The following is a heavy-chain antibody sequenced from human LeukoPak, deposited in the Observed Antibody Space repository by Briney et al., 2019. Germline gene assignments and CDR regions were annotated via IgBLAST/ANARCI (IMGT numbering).Heavy chain of an antibody. D-gene: IGHD6-13*01. CDR3: ARVGTGQQLDY. CDR2: MKQDGSEK. CDR1: GFSLSRYW. V-gene: IGHV3-7*01. J-gene: IGHJ4*02. Sequence: GGSLRLSCAASGFSLSRYWMSWVRQAPGKGLEWVANMKQDGSEKKYVDSVKGRFTISRDNTKNSLYLQMNSLRVEDTAVYYCARVGTGQQLDYWGQGTLVTVSS.